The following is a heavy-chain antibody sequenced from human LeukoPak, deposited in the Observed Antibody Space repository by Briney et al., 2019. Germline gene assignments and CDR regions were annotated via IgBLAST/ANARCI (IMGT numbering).Heavy chain of an antibody. V-gene: IGHV3-33*01. J-gene: IGHJ4*02. CDR3: ARNGQQWPVYSCDD. CDR1: GFNFSSFG. D-gene: IGHD6-19*01. CDR2: IWYAGHNK. Sequence: GKSLRLSCAASGFNFSSFGMHWVRQAPGKGLEWVAVIWYAGHNKYYADSMKGRFTISRDNSKNTLYLHLTSLRADDTAVYYCARNGQQWPVYSCDDWGQGTLVTVSS.